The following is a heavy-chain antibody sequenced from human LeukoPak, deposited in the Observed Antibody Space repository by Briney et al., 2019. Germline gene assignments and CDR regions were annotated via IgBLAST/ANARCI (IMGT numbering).Heavy chain of an antibody. CDR1: GGSISSYY. Sequence: SETLSLTCTVSGGSISSYYWSCIRQPPGKGLEWIGYMYYSGSTDYNPSFKSRVIISVDTSKNQLSLKLSSVTAADTAVYYCARGVPFHYDSSGYTLWYFDLWGRGTLVTVSS. CDR3: ARGVPFHYDSSGYTLWYFDL. D-gene: IGHD3-22*01. CDR2: MYYSGST. V-gene: IGHV4-59*01. J-gene: IGHJ2*01.